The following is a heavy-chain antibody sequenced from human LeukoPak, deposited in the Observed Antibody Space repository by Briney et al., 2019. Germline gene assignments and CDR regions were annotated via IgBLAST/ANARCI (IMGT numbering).Heavy chain of an antibody. CDR3: ARVSASYYYGSGSLYYFDY. J-gene: IGHJ4*02. V-gene: IGHV1-18*01. CDR1: GYTFTSYG. D-gene: IGHD3-10*01. Sequence: ASVKVSCKASGYTFTSYGISWVRQAPGQGLEWMGWISAYSGNTNYAQKLQGRVTMTTDTSTSTAYMELRSLRSDDTAVYYCARVSASYYYGSGSLYYFDYWGQGTLVTVSS. CDR2: ISAYSGNT.